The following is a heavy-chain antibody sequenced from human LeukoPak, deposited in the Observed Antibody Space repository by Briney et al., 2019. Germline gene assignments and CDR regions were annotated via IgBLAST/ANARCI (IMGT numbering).Heavy chain of an antibody. CDR2: INHSGST. CDR1: GGSFSGYY. V-gene: IGHV4-34*01. J-gene: IGHJ6*02. CDR3: ARGSYGSGSYVHRSYSTPLERPYYYCYYYGMDV. D-gene: IGHD3-10*01. Sequence: PSETLSLTCAVYGGSFSGYYWSWIRQPPGKGLEWIGEINHSGSTNYNPSLKSRVTISVDTSKNQFSLKLSSVTAADTAVYYCARGSYGSGSYVHRSYSTPLERPYYYCYYYGMDVWGQGTTVTVSS.